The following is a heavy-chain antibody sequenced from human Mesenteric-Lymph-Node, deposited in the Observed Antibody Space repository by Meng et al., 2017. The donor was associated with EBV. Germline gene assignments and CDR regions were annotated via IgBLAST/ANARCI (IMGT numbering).Heavy chain of an antibody. CDR2: VHHSGLT. J-gene: IGHJ4*02. Sequence: QLPLLEPGSGMVTPSQTLSLNCIVSCGSVNSGGYSWSWIRQSPEKGLEWIGYVHHSGLTYYNPSLETRVIISLERSKNQFSLKLTSVTAADTAVYYCAGGDYVNQFNYWGQGTLVTVSS. CDR1: CGSVNSGGYS. CDR3: AGGDYVNQFNY. V-gene: IGHV4-30-2*06. D-gene: IGHD4-17*01.